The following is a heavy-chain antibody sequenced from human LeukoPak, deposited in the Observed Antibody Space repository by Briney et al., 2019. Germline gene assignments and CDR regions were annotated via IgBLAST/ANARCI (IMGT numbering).Heavy chain of an antibody. J-gene: IGHJ4*02. D-gene: IGHD3-22*01. CDR1: GFTFSSYA. CDR3: AKDLCSSMIVVVITAFGY. CDR2: ISGSGGST. V-gene: IGHV3-23*01. Sequence: GGSLRLSCAASGFTFSSYAMSWVRQAPGKGLEWVSAISGSGGSTYYADSVKGRFTISRDNSKNTLYLQMNSLRAEDTAVYYCAKDLCSSMIVVVITAFGYWGQGTLVTVSS.